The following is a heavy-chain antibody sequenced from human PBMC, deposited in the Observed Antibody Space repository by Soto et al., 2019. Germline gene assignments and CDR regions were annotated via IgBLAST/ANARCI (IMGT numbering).Heavy chain of an antibody. J-gene: IGHJ4*02. CDR3: AADGIVGAVTFDY. V-gene: IGHV1-58*01. CDR1: GFTFTSSA. D-gene: IGHD1-26*01. Sequence: QMQLVQSGPEVKKPGTSVKVSCKASGFTFTSSAVQWVRQARGQRLEWIGWIVVGSGNTNYAQKFQERVTITRDMSTSTAYMELSSLRSEDTAVYYCAADGIVGAVTFDYWGQGTLVTVSS. CDR2: IVVGSGNT.